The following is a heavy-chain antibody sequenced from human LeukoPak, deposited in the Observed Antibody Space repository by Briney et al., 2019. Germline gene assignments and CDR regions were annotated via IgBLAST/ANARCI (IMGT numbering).Heavy chain of an antibody. D-gene: IGHD3-22*01. Sequence: PGGSLRLSCAASGFTFRSYGMHWVRQTPGKGLEWVAFISYDRSDKYYADSVKGRFTISRDNSKNTLYLQMNSLRAEDTAVYYCAKVSDSSYYYWQPQFDYWGQGTLVTVSS. J-gene: IGHJ4*02. V-gene: IGHV3-30*18. CDR1: GFTFRSYG. CDR2: ISYDRSDK. CDR3: AKVSDSSYYYWQPQFDY.